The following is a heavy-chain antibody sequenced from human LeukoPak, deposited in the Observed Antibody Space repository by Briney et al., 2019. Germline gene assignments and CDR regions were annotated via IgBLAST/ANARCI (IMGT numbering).Heavy chain of an antibody. V-gene: IGHV1-18*01. CDR3: ARDRHRYCTNGVCSPFDY. CDR1: GYTFTSYG. CDR2: ISAYNGDT. Sequence: ASVKVSCKASGYTFTSYGISWVRQAPGQGLEWMGWISAYNGDTNYAQKLQGRVTMTTDTSTITAYMELRRLRSDDTAVYSWARDRHRYCTNGVCSPFDYWGQGTLVTVSS. J-gene: IGHJ4*02. D-gene: IGHD2-8*01.